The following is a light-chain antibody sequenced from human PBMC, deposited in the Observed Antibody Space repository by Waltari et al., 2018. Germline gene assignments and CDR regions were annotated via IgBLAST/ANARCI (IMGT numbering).Light chain of an antibody. CDR2: AAS. J-gene: IGKJ2*01. Sequence: DIQMTQSPSSLSASVGDRVTITCRASQIISSYLNWYQQKPGKAPKLLIYAASSLQTGGPSRFSGSGSGTDFTLTISSLQPEDFATYYCQETYSTPRTFGQGTKLEI. CDR3: QETYSTPRT. V-gene: IGKV1-39*01. CDR1: QIISSY.